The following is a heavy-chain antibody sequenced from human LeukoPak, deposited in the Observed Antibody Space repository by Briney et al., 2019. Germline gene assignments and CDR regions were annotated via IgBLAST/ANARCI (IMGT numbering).Heavy chain of an antibody. V-gene: IGHV3-21*01. CDR3: ARDLAVAGNY. J-gene: IGHJ4*02. Sequence: GGSLRLSCAASGFTFSSYSTNWVRQAPGKGLEWVSSISSSSSYIYYADSVKGRFTISRDNAKNSLYLQMNSLRAEDTAVYYCARDLAVAGNYWGQGTLVTVSS. D-gene: IGHD6-19*01. CDR1: GFTFSSYS. CDR2: ISSSSSYI.